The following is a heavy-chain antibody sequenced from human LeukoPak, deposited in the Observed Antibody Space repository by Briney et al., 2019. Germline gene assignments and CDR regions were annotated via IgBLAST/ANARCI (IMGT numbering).Heavy chain of an antibody. J-gene: IGHJ4*02. V-gene: IGHV4-34*01. CDR1: GGSFSGYY. CDR2: INHSGST. CDR3: AREGNSSSRRAYYFDY. Sequence: PSETLSLTCAVYGGSFSGYYWSWIRQPPGKGLGWIGEINHSGSTNYNPSLKSRVTISVDTSKNQFSLKLSSVTAADTAVYYCAREGNSSSRRAYYFDYWGQGTLVTVSS. D-gene: IGHD6-13*01.